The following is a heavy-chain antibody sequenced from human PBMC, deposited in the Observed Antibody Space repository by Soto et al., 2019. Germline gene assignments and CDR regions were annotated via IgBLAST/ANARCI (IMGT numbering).Heavy chain of an antibody. J-gene: IGHJ4*02. V-gene: IGHV4-31*01. CDR2: FYYGGNT. CDR1: SGSISSGNYY. D-gene: IGHD3-10*01. CDR3: ASRDGCYYYGSGPSMGFDF. Sequence: QVQLQESGPGLVKPSQTLSLTCTVSSGSISSGNYYWSWIRQYPGKGLQWIGYFYYGGNTYYKPYLQSIVTIPVDTARNHFSLTLASVTAADTAVYYCASRDGCYYYGSGPSMGFDFWCEGALVTVSS.